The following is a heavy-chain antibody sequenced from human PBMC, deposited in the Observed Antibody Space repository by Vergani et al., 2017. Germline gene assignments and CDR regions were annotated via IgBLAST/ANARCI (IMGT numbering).Heavy chain of an antibody. V-gene: IGHV3-21*04. CDR3: AKSRVASAGCFDY. J-gene: IGHJ4*02. D-gene: IGHD6-13*01. CDR2: ISSSSSYI. Sequence: EVQLVESGGGLVKPGGSLRLSCAASGFTFSSYSMNWVRQAPGKGLEWVSSISSSSSYIYYADSVKGRFTISRDNAKNSLYLQMNSLRAEDTAVYYCAKSRVASAGCFDYWGQGTLVTVSS. CDR1: GFTFSSYS.